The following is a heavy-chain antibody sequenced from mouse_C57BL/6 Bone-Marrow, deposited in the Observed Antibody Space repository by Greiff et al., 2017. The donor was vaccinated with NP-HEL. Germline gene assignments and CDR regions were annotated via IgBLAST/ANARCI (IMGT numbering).Heavy chain of an antibody. V-gene: IGHV1-19*01. CDR1: GYTFTDYY. J-gene: IGHJ1*03. CDR2: INPYNGGT. D-gene: IGHD1-1*01. CDR3: ATPSITTVVATHWYFDV. Sequence: EVQLQQSGPVLVKPGASVKMSCKASGYTFTDYYMNWVKQSHGKSLEWIGVINPYNGGTSYNQKFKGKVTLTVDKSSSTAYMELNRLTSEDSAVYYCATPSITTVVATHWYFDVWGTGTTVTVSS.